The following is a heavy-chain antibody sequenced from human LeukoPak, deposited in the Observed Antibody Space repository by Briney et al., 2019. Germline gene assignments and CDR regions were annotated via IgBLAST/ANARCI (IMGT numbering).Heavy chain of an antibody. D-gene: IGHD6-13*01. CDR3: ARLRYSSSWYGGNWFDP. Sequence: SVKVSCKASGGTFSSYAISWVRQAPGQGLEWMGGIIPIFGTANYAQKFQGRVTITADESTSTAYMELSSLRSEDTAVYYCARLRYSSSWYGGNWFDPWGQGTLVTVSS. V-gene: IGHV1-69*13. J-gene: IGHJ5*02. CDR2: IIPIFGTA. CDR1: GGTFSSYA.